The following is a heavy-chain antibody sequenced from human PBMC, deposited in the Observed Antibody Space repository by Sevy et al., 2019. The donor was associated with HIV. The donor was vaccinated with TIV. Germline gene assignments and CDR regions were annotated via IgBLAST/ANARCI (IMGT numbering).Heavy chain of an antibody. V-gene: IGHV3-33*01. D-gene: IGHD1-26*01. CDR3: ARDVSGAGIRPGDLDY. CDR1: GFTFSNYG. Sequence: GGSLRLSCAASGFTFSNYGMQWVRQAPGKGLEWVAVIWNDGSKKYYADSVKGRFTTSRDNSSNTLYLQMNSLRAEDTAVYYCARDVSGAGIRPGDLDYWGQGTLVTVSS. CDR2: IWNDGSKK. J-gene: IGHJ4*02.